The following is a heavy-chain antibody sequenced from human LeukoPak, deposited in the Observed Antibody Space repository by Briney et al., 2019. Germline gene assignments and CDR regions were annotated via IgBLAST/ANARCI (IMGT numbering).Heavy chain of an antibody. CDR1: GYSFSIFG. D-gene: IGHD1-14*01. V-gene: IGHV1-18*01. CDR2: ISAYNGDT. Sequence: GASVKVSCKASGYSFSIFGISWVRQAPGQGLEWMGWISAYNGDTEYGKNFQGRITMTTDTSTNTAYMELRSLTSDDTAVYFRARADRNYFAVNWFDAWGQGTLVTVSS. CDR3: ARADRNYFAVNWFDA. J-gene: IGHJ5*02.